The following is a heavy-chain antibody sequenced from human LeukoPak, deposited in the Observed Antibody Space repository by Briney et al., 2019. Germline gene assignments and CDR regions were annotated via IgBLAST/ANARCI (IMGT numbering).Heavy chain of an antibody. CDR3: ATMGSPILVVVGPTLDYFDY. CDR1: GYTFTGYY. D-gene: IGHD2-15*01. Sequence: ASVKVSCKASGYTFTGYYMHWVRQAPGQGLEWMGWINPNSGGTNYAQKFQGRVTMTRDTSISTAYMELSRLRSDDTAVYYCATMGSPILVVVGPTLDYFDYWGQGTLVTVSS. CDR2: INPNSGGT. J-gene: IGHJ4*02. V-gene: IGHV1-2*02.